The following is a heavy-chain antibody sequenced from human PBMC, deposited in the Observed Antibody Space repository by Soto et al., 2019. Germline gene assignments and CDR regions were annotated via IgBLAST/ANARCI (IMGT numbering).Heavy chain of an antibody. CDR3: GRPPSPRHYTSSFDN. Sequence: GGSLRLSCAGSGFTFMSYAMDWVRLAPGKGLEWVAVISYDGSNEYYADSVKGRFSISRDNSKKTIYLQMNDLRTEDTAVYYCGRPPSPRHYTSSFDNWGQGALVAVSS. J-gene: IGHJ4*02. V-gene: IGHV3-30-3*01. D-gene: IGHD6-13*01. CDR1: GFTFMSYA. CDR2: ISYDGSNE.